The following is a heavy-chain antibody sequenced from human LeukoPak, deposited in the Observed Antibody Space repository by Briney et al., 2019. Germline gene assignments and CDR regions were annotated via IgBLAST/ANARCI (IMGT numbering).Heavy chain of an antibody. Sequence: GASVKASCKVSGYTLTELSMHWVRQAPGKGLEWMGGFDPEDGERIYAQKFQGRVTITADESTSTAYMELSSLRSEDTAVYYCARGLRYFDWLKNYYYYYMDVWGKGTTVTISS. D-gene: IGHD3-9*01. J-gene: IGHJ6*03. V-gene: IGHV1-24*01. CDR2: FDPEDGER. CDR3: ARGLRYFDWLKNYYYYYMDV. CDR1: GYTLTELS.